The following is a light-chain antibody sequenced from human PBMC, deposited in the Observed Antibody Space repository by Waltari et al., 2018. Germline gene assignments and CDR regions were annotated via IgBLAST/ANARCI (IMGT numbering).Light chain of an antibody. CDR3: HQRTSWPLT. V-gene: IGKV3-11*01. CDR2: DAS. Sequence: EVVLTQSPATLSLSPGERATLSCRASQSVSAYLAWYQQKPCQAPRLLIYDASNRATGIPARFSGSGSGTDFTLTISSLEPEDFAVYYCHQRTSWPLTFGGGTKVEIK. J-gene: IGKJ4*01. CDR1: QSVSAY.